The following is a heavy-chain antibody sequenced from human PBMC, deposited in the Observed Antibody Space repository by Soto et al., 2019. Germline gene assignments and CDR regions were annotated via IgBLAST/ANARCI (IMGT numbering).Heavy chain of an antibody. D-gene: IGHD1-26*01. CDR3: ANQEVGGSYVYTFDP. Sequence: QLHLRESGPGLVKPSETLSLTCIVSGGSITSSSYYWGWIRQPPGKGLGWIGGIYYSGSTYYNPSLEGRVTISVDTSKNHYSLKLSSVTAADTAVYYCANQEVGGSYVYTFDPWGQGTLVTVSS. CDR2: IYYSGST. J-gene: IGHJ5*02. V-gene: IGHV4-39*02. CDR1: GGSITSSSYY.